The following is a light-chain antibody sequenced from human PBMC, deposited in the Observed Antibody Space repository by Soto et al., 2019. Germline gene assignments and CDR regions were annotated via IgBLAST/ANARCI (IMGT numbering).Light chain of an antibody. CDR2: EVS. Sequence: QSALTQPASVSGSPGQSSTISCIGTSSDVGSYNLVSWYQQHPGKAPKVLIYEVSKRPSGVSNRFSGSKSGNTASLTISGRQAEDEAEYYCSAYAGSRTHLFFGAGTKLTVL. CDR1: SSDVGSYNL. V-gene: IGLV2-23*02. J-gene: IGLJ2*01. CDR3: SAYAGSRTHLF.